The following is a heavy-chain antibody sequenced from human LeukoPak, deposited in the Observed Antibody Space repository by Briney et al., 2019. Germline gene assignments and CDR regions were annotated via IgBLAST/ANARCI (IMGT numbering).Heavy chain of an antibody. J-gene: IGHJ4*02. D-gene: IGHD1-26*01. Sequence: SETLSLTCTVSGGSISSYYWSWIRQPPGKGLEWIGYIYYSGSTNYNPSLKSRVTISVDTCKNQFSLKLSSVTAADTAVYYCARHSVGATPFDYWGQGTLVTVSS. CDR1: GGSISSYY. CDR2: IYYSGST. CDR3: ARHSVGATPFDY. V-gene: IGHV4-59*08.